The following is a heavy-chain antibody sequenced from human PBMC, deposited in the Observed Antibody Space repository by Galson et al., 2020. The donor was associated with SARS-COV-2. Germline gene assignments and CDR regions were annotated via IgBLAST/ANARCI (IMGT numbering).Heavy chain of an antibody. CDR2: INKNGGST. V-gene: IGHV3-20*03. CDR3: ARGYLAGPFDI. Sequence: GVTFDDYGMSWVRQVPGQGLEWVCGINKNGGSTNHADSVRGRFTISRDNAKNSLYLQMNSLRAEDPPLYFCARGYLAGPFDIWAQGRMVTVSS. D-gene: IGHD2-2*01. CDR1: GVTFDDYG. J-gene: IGHJ3*02.